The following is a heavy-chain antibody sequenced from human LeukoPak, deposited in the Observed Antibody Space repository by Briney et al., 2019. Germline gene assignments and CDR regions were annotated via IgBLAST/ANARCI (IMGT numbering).Heavy chain of an antibody. D-gene: IGHD6-13*01. Sequence: PGGSLRLSCAASEFTFSSYWMSWVRQAPGKGLEWVANIKQDGSEKYYVDSVKGRFTISRDNAKNSLYLQMNSLRAEDMAVYYCARGPPYSSSWYFDYWGQGTLVTVSS. CDR2: IKQDGSEK. V-gene: IGHV3-7*01. CDR3: ARGPPYSSSWYFDY. CDR1: EFTFSSYW. J-gene: IGHJ4*02.